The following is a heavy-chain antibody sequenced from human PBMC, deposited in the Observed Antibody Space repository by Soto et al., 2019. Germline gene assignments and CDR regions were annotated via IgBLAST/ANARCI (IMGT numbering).Heavy chain of an antibody. CDR1: GGSISSYY. J-gene: IGHJ6*02. CDR2: IYYSGST. CDR3: ARAEGYCSGGSCYSWDYYYGMGV. V-gene: IGHV4-59*01. Sequence: SETLSLTCTVSGGSISSYYWSWIRQPPGKGLEWIGYIYYSGSTNYNPSLKSRVTISVDTSKNQFSLKLSSVTAADTAVYYCARAEGYCSGGSCYSWDYYYGMGVWGQGTTVTVSS. D-gene: IGHD2-15*01.